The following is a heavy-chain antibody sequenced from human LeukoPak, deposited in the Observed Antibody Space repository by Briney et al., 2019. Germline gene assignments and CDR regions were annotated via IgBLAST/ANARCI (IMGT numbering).Heavy chain of an antibody. D-gene: IGHD3-10*02. CDR2: ISSSSSTI. CDR3: AELGITMIGGV. V-gene: IGHV3-48*01. Sequence: GGSLRLSCAASAFTFSSYSMDWVRQAPGKGLEWVSYISSSSSTIYYADSVKGRFTISRDNAKNSLYLQMNSLRAEDTAVYYCAELGITMIGGVWGKGTTVTISS. J-gene: IGHJ6*04. CDR1: AFTFSSYS.